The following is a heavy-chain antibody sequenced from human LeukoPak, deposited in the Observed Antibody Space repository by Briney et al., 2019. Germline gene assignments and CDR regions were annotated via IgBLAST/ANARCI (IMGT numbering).Heavy chain of an antibody. CDR3: ARIGRWLQLREGGFVDY. V-gene: IGHV1-2*06. CDR1: GYTFTGYY. D-gene: IGHD5-24*01. Sequence: ASVKVSCKASGYTFTGYYMHWVRQAPGQGLEWMGRINPNSGGTNYAQKFQGRVTMTRDTSISTAYMELSRLRSDDTAVYCCARIGRWLQLREGGFVDYWGQGTLVTVSS. J-gene: IGHJ4*02. CDR2: INPNSGGT.